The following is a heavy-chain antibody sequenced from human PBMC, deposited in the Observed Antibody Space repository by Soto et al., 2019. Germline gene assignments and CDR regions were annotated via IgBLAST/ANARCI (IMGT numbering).Heavy chain of an antibody. CDR3: AREKSYYGSGSYSDP. Sequence: ASVKVSCKASGGTFSSYAISWVRQAPGQGLEWMGGIIPIFGTANYAQKFQGRVTITADESTSTAYMELSSLRSEDTAVYYCAREKSYYGSGSYSDPWGQGTLVTVSS. CDR2: IIPIFGTA. J-gene: IGHJ5*02. CDR1: GGTFSSYA. D-gene: IGHD3-10*01. V-gene: IGHV1-69*13.